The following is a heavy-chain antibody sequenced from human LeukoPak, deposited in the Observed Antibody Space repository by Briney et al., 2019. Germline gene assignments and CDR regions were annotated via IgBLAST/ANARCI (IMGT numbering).Heavy chain of an antibody. V-gene: IGHV1-8*02. D-gene: IGHD3-22*01. CDR1: GGTFSSYA. J-gene: IGHJ4*02. Sequence: ASVKVSCKASGGTFSSYAISWVRQAPGQGLEWMGWISAYNGNTNYAQKLQGRVTMTRNTSISTAYMELSSLRSEDTAVYYCARGGDYYDSSGFVDYWGQGTLVTVSS. CDR3: ARGGDYYDSSGFVDY. CDR2: ISAYNGNT.